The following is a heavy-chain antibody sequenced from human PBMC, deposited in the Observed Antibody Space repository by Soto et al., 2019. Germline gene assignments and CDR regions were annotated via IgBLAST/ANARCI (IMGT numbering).Heavy chain of an antibody. CDR3: ARTTGRHLDL. CDR1: YGSISVSNVF. CDR2: IDYSGTA. D-gene: IGHD4-4*01. Sequence: SETLSLTCTVSYGSISVSNVFWGWVRQPPGKGLEWIGNIDYSGTAYFNPSLGTRVTFPVDTSKNQFSLTLYSVTAADTAVYYCARTTGRHLDLWGQGILVTVSS. J-gene: IGHJ4*02. V-gene: IGHV4-39*01.